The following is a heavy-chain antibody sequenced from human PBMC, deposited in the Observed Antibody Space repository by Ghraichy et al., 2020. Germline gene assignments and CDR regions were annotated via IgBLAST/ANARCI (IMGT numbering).Heavy chain of an antibody. V-gene: IGHV3-21*01. CDR3: SRGGGAGTPVLYHMDV. CDR2: ISSSTRYI. D-gene: IGHD6-19*01. CDR1: GLMFSPNT. J-gene: IGHJ6*02. Sequence: RGSLRLSCVASGLMFSPNTMNWVRQAPGKGLEWVSSISSSTRYIYYADSVKGRFTISRDNAQNSLYLQMNSLRAEDTAVYYCSRGGGAGTPVLYHMDVWGLGTMVTVSS.